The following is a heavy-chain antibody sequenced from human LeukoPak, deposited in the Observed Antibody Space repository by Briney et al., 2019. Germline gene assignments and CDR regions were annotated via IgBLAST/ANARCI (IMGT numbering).Heavy chain of an antibody. V-gene: IGHV4-39*07. CDR3: ARDHLRSSWSRGGFDP. Sequence: SETLSLTCSVSGGSITTSSYYWGWIRQPPEKGLEWIGSIYYTGGTYYSPSLKSRVTISVDTSKNQFSLKLSSVTAADTAVYYCARDHLRSSWSRGGFDPWGQGTLVTVSS. CDR2: IYYTGGT. J-gene: IGHJ5*02. CDR1: GGSITTSSYY. D-gene: IGHD6-13*01.